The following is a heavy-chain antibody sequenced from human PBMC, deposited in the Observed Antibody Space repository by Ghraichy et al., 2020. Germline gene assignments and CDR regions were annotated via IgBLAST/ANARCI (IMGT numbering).Heavy chain of an antibody. CDR1: GFTFSSYG. V-gene: IGHV3-33*01. CDR2: IWYDGSNK. Sequence: GGSLRLSCAASGFTFSSYGMHWVRQAPGKGLEWVAVIWYDGSNKYYADSVKGRFTISRDNSKNTLYLQMNSLRAEDTAVYYCARDQLIAAAGLDYWGQGTLVTVSS. J-gene: IGHJ4*02. D-gene: IGHD6-13*01. CDR3: ARDQLIAAAGLDY.